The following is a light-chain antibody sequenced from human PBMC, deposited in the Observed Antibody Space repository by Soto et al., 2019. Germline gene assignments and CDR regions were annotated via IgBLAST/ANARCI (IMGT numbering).Light chain of an antibody. V-gene: IGKV4-1*01. CDR3: QQYYGTSYT. J-gene: IGKJ2*01. CDR1: QSVLYSSNNKNY. Sequence: DIVMTQSPDSLAVSLGERATINCKSSQSVLYSSNNKNYLAWYQHKPGQPPKLLIYWASTRESGVPDRFSGRGCGTDCTLTISRLQAEDVAGYYCQQYYGTSYTFGQGTKLEIK. CDR2: WAS.